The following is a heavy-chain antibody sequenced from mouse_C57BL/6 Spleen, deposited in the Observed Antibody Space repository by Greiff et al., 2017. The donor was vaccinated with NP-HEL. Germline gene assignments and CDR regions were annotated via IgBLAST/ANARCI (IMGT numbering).Heavy chain of an antibody. CDR3: ARYSTRDFDY. CDR1: GYSFTSYW. J-gene: IGHJ2*01. V-gene: IGHV1-69*01. D-gene: IGHD1-1*01. Sequence: QVQLQQPGAELVMPGASVKLSCKASGYSFTSYWMHWVKQRPGQGLEWIGEIDPSDSNTNYNQKFKGKSTLTVDKSSSTAYMQLSSLTSEDSAVYYCARYSTRDFDYWGQGTTLTVSA. CDR2: IDPSDSNT.